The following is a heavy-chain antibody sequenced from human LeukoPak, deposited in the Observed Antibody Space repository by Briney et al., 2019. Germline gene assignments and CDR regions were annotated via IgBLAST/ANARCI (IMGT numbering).Heavy chain of an antibody. CDR1: GGSFSDYL. V-gene: IGHV4-34*01. Sequence: SETLSLTCAAYGGSFSDYLWTWIRQTPGKGLEWIGGITRSGSTNYNPSLKSRVTVSVETSNNQFSLKLTSGPAADTAVYYYGRGAPGYWGQGTLVTVSS. CDR3: GRGAPGY. CDR2: ITRSGST. J-gene: IGHJ4*02.